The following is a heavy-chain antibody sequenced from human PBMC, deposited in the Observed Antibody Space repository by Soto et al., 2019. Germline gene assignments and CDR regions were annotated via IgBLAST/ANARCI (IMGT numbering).Heavy chain of an antibody. CDR1: GYTFTSYY. V-gene: IGHV1-46*01. CDR2: INPSGGST. J-gene: IGHJ5*02. Sequence: GASVKVSCKASGYTFTSYYMHWVRQAPGQGLEWMGIINPSGGSTSYAQKFQGRVSMTRDTSTSTVYMELSSLRSEDTAVYYCARDGAKHYDFWRAAQNWFDPWGQRTLVTVSP. CDR3: ARDGAKHYDFWRAAQNWFDP. D-gene: IGHD3-3*01.